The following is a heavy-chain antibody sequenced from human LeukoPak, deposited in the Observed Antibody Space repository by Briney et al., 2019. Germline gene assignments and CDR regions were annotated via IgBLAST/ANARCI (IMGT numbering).Heavy chain of an antibody. D-gene: IGHD3-3*01. CDR3: AADRFSIFGVVITPKNYYGMDV. J-gene: IGHJ6*02. CDR1: GDTLTEFA. Sequence: ASVKVSCKVSGDTLTEFAMHWVRQAPGKGLEWMGGFDPEDGETIYAQKFQGRVIMSEDTPTDTAYMELSSLRSEDTAVYYCAADRFSIFGVVITPKNYYGMDVWGQGTTVTVSS. V-gene: IGHV1-24*01. CDR2: FDPEDGET.